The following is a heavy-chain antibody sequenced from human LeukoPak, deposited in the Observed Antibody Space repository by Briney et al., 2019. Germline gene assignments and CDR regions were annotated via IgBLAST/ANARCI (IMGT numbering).Heavy chain of an antibody. Sequence: GGSLRLSCAASGFTFRNCGMSWVRQAPGKGLEWVSGISASGASTYYADSVKGRFTISRDNSKNTLYLQMNSLRAEDTAVYYCAKPDDIVVGGFDYWGQGTLVTVSS. V-gene: IGHV3-23*01. CDR2: ISASGAST. CDR3: AKPDDIVVGGFDY. D-gene: IGHD2-15*01. J-gene: IGHJ4*02. CDR1: GFTFRNCG.